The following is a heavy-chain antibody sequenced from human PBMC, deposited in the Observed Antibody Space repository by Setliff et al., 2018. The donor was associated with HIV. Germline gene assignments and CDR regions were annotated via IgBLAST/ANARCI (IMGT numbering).Heavy chain of an antibody. V-gene: IGHV4-61*10. Sequence: SETLSLTCTVSGDSINSGTYYWSWIRQPAGKGLEWIGRLHLSGDTNYNPSLKSRVTMSIDTSKNQFSLDLESVTAADTAVYYCARKEVIGPRRLYYYLDLWGRGTLVTVSS. CDR2: LHLSGDT. CDR3: ARKEVIGPRRLYYYLDL. CDR1: GDSINSGTYY. J-gene: IGHJ2*01. D-gene: IGHD6-6*01.